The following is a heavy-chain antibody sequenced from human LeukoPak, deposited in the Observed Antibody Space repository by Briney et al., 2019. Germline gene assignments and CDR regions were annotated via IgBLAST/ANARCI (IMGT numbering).Heavy chain of an antibody. CDR2: INPNSGGT. V-gene: IGHV1-2*04. CDR3: ARSSVVRGVYYYYGMDV. D-gene: IGHD3-10*01. Sequence: ASVKVSCKASGYTFTGYYMHWVRQAPGQGLEWMGWINPNSGGTNYAQKFQGWVTMTRDTSISTAYMELSRLRSDDTAVYYCARSSVVRGVYYYYGMDVWGQGTTVTVSS. J-gene: IGHJ6*02. CDR1: GYTFTGYY.